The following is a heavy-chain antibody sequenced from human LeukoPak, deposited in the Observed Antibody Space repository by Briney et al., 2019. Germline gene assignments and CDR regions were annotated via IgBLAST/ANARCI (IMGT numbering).Heavy chain of an antibody. CDR2: LPYDGNNE. CDR1: GFFFSNSG. CDR3: AREGEAHHGDYVEY. Sequence: GGSLRLSCAASGFFFSNSGMHWVRQAPGKRLEWVAILPYDGNNEYYADSVKGRFTASRDNSENTLYLQMNSLRSEDTAVYYCAREGEAHHGDYVEYWGQGTLVTVSS. V-gene: IGHV3-30*03. D-gene: IGHD4-17*01. J-gene: IGHJ4*02.